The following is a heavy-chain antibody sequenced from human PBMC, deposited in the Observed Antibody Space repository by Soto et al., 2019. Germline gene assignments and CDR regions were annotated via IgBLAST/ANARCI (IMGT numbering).Heavy chain of an antibody. CDR1: GFTFSSYS. V-gene: IGHV3-21*01. CDR3: ARENSIVVVVAATPIENDAFDI. D-gene: IGHD2-15*01. Sequence: PGGSLRLSCAASGFTFSSYSMNWVRQAPGKGLEWVSSISSSSSYIYYADSVKGRFTISRDNAKNSLYLQMNSLRAEDTAVYYCARENSIVVVVAATPIENDAFDIWGQGTMVTVSS. CDR2: ISSSSSYI. J-gene: IGHJ3*02.